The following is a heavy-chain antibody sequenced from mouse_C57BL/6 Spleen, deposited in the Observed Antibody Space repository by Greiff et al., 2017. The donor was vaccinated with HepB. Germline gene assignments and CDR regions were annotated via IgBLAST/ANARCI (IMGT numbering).Heavy chain of an antibody. Sequence: VQLQQPGAELVKPGASVKLSCKASGYTFTSYWMHWVKQRPGQGLEWIGMIHPNSGSTNYNEKFKSKATLTVDKSSSTAYMQLSSLTSEDSAVYYCARRGNYHGLSYYFDYWGQGTTLTVSS. CDR1: GYTFTSYW. D-gene: IGHD2-1*01. CDR3: ARRGNYHGLSYYFDY. CDR2: IHPNSGST. J-gene: IGHJ2*01. V-gene: IGHV1-64*01.